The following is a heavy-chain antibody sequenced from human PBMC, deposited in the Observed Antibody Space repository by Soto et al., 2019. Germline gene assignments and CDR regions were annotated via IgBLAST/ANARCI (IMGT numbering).Heavy chain of an antibody. V-gene: IGHV4-31*01. J-gene: IGHJ5*02. CDR3: ARRSIAAAGWWFAP. Sequence: QVQLQESGPGLVKPSQTLSLTCTVSGGSISSGGYYWSWIRQHPGKGLEWIGYIYYSGSTYYNPSLKGLVPISVDTSKDQFSLQLSSVTAADTAVYYCARRSIAAAGWWFAPWGQGTLVTVSS. CDR1: GGSISSGGYY. D-gene: IGHD6-13*01. CDR2: IYYSGST.